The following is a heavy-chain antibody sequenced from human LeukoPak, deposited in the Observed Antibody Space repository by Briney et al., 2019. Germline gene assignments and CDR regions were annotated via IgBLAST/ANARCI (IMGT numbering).Heavy chain of an antibody. J-gene: IGHJ4*02. CDR3: ARVPGRAPDF. V-gene: IGHV3-7*01. CDR1: GFTFSNYW. Sequence: GGSLRLSCATSGFTFSNYWMSWVRQPPGKGLEWVANIKRDGSEVHYVDSVKGRFTISRDNTKNSLYLQMNSLRDEDTAVYYCARVPGRAPDFWGQGTLLTVSS. CDR2: IKRDGSEV. D-gene: IGHD1-26*01.